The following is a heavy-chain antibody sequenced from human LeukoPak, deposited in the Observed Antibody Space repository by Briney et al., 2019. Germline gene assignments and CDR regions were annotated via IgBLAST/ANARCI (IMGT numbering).Heavy chain of an antibody. CDR2: MAHDGSVQ. D-gene: IGHD2/OR15-2a*01. V-gene: IGHV3-30*18. CDR1: GFTFSSYW. CDR3: AKEKVPISMPAWYFDL. Sequence: PGGSLRLSCAASGFTFSSYWMSWVRQTPGKGLEWVTVMAHDGSVQYYTDSVKGRFTISRDDPKNTLYLQMNSLRAEDTAIYYCAKEKVPISMPAWYFDLWGRGTLVTVSS. J-gene: IGHJ2*01.